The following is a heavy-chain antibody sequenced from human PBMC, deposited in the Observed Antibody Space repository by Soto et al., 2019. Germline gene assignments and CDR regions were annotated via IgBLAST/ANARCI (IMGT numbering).Heavy chain of an antibody. CDR2: INHSDST. J-gene: IGHJ5*02. CDR1: GGSFRGYY. Sequence: SEVLSLTCAVYGGSFRGYYWTWLRQPHATGLASIGQINHSDSTNYNPSLKTRVTTSVDRSKNDFPLRPRSVTAADTAVYCCARSRQRGGWFNPWGLGTLVNVSA. V-gene: IGHV4-34*01. CDR3: ARSRQRGGWFNP. D-gene: IGHD3-16*01.